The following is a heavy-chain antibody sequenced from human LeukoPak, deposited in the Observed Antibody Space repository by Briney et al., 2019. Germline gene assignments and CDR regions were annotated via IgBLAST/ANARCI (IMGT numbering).Heavy chain of an antibody. J-gene: IGHJ4*02. D-gene: IGHD6-19*01. CDR2: MYNRGST. CDR1: GDSISNYY. Sequence: PSETLSLTCTVSGDSISNYYWSWIRQSPGKKLEWIGYMYNRGSTICNPSLKSRVTISTDTSKNQFSLRLTSVTAADTAVYYCARAEKAVTGTLDYWGQGTLITVSS. CDR3: ARAEKAVTGTLDY. V-gene: IGHV4-59*01.